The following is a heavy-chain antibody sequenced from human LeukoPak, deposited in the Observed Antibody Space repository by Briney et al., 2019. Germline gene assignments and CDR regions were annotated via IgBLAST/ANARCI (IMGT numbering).Heavy chain of an antibody. V-gene: IGHV3-30*18. Sequence: PGRSLRLSCAASGFTFSSYGMHWVRQAPGKGLEWVAVISYDGSNKYYADSVKGRFTISRDNSKNTLYLQMSSLRAEDTAVYYCAKDFYDGSGSYVNWFDPWGQGTLVTVSS. CDR3: AKDFYDGSGSYVNWFDP. J-gene: IGHJ5*02. CDR1: GFTFSSYG. D-gene: IGHD3-10*01. CDR2: ISYDGSNK.